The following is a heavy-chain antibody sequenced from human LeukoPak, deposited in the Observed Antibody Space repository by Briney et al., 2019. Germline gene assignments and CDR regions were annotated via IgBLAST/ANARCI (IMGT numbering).Heavy chain of an antibody. J-gene: IGHJ4*02. V-gene: IGHV3-7*02. CDR3: ARGSPGPASSWYSKPFDY. D-gene: IGHD6-13*01. CDR1: GFTFNRYW. Sequence: GSLRLSCAASGFTFNRYWMSWVRQAPGKGLEWVAQIKSDGSEEYYADSVRGRFTISRDNSKNTLYLQMNSLRAEDTAVYYCARGSPGPASSWYSKPFDYWGQGTLVTVSS. CDR2: IKSDGSEE.